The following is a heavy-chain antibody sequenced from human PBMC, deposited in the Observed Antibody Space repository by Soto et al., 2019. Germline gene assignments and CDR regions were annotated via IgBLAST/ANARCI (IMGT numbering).Heavy chain of an antibody. J-gene: IGHJ6*02. CDR3: ARVLQHKLSEGLQPSYAMDV. D-gene: IGHD1-1*01. CDR1: GYTFGSYI. CDR2: ISAHNGNT. V-gene: IGHV1-18*01. Sequence: ASVKVSCKTCGYTFGSYITTWVRQAPGQGLEWMGWISAHNGNTVYAQNLQGRVTMTTDTSTSTAYMELRSLRSDDTAVYYCARVLQHKLSEGLQPSYAMDVPGQGTKLTVSS.